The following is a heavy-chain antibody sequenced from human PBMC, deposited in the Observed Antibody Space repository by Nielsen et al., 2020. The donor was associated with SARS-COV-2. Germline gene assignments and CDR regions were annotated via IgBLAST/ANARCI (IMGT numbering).Heavy chain of an antibody. D-gene: IGHD1-1*01. Sequence: ASVKVSCKASGGTFSSYAINWVRQATGQGLEWMGWMNPNSGNTGYAQKFQGRVTMTRNTSISTAYMELSSLRSEDTAVYYCARGTTGTTEGFDYWGQGTLVTVSS. CDR1: GGTFSSYA. V-gene: IGHV1-8*02. CDR2: MNPNSGNT. CDR3: ARGTTGTTEGFDY. J-gene: IGHJ4*02.